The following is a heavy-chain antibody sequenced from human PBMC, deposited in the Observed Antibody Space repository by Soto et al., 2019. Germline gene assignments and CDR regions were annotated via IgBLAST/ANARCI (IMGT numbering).Heavy chain of an antibody. CDR3: ARSRGGRNCRSTSCRERGYRYGYLTYFDL. J-gene: IGHJ2*01. D-gene: IGHD2-2*01. CDR1: GYTFTSYA. V-gene: IGHV1-3*01. CDR2: INAGNGNT. Sequence: QVQLVQSGAEVKKPGASVKVSCKASGYTFTSYAMHWVRKAPGQRLEWMGWINAGNGNTKYSQKFQGRVTITRDTSANTAYMELSSLRSEDTAVYYCARSRGGRNCRSTSCRERGYRYGYLTYFDLWGRGTLVTVSS.